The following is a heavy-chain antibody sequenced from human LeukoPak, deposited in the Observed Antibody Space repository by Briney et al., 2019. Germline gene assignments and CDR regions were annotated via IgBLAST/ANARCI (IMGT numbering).Heavy chain of an antibody. CDR2: IYYSGST. D-gene: IGHD5-24*01. CDR3: ARGESWDGYNFDY. V-gene: IGHV4-59*01. Sequence: SETLSLTCTVSGGSISSYYWSWIRQPPGKGLEWIGYIYYSGSTNYNPSPKGRVTISVDTSKNQFSLKLSSVTAADTAVYYCARGESWDGYNFDYWGQGTLVTVSS. CDR1: GGSISSYY. J-gene: IGHJ4*02.